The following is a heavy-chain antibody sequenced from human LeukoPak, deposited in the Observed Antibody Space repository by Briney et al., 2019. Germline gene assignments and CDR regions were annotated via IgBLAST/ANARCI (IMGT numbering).Heavy chain of an antibody. CDR2: IYHSGST. Sequence: PSETLSLTCTVSGYSISSGYYWGWIRQPPGKGLEWIGSIYHSGSTYYNPSLKSRVTISVDTSKNQFSLKLSSVTAADTAVYYCARSSIRWLQPLYFDYWGQGTLVTVSS. D-gene: IGHD5-24*01. J-gene: IGHJ4*02. CDR1: GYSISSGYY. CDR3: ARSSIRWLQPLYFDY. V-gene: IGHV4-38-2*02.